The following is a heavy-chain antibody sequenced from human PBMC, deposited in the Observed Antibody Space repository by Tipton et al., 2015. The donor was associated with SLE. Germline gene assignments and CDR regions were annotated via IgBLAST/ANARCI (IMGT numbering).Heavy chain of an antibody. CDR1: GGSISSGGYY. CDR2: IYYSGST. Sequence: TLSLTCTVSGGSISSGGYYWSWIRRHPGKGLEWIGYIYYSGSTYYNPSRKSRVTISVDTSKNQFSLKLSSVTAADTAVYYCARAASGCSSTSCPLDYWGQGTLVTVSS. CDR3: ARAASGCSSTSCPLDY. D-gene: IGHD2-2*01. J-gene: IGHJ4*02. V-gene: IGHV4-31*03.